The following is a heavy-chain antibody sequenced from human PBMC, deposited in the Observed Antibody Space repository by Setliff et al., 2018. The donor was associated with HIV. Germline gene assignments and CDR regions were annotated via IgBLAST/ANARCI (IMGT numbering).Heavy chain of an antibody. Sequence: GGSLRLSCAASGFTFSRYGMHWVRQAPGKGLEWVAFIRYDATDKYYAESVRGRFTSSRDYSRNTLYLQMNSLRAEDSAVYYCAKDPNSSWHVGFYNYGMDVWGQGTTVTVSS. CDR2: IRYDATDK. J-gene: IGHJ6*02. V-gene: IGHV3-30*02. CDR1: GFTFSRYG. CDR3: AKDPNSSWHVGFYNYGMDV. D-gene: IGHD6-13*01.